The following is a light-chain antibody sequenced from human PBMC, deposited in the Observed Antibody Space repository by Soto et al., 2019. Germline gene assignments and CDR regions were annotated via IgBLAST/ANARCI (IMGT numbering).Light chain of an antibody. Sequence: AIRMTQSPSSFSASTGDRVTITCRASQGVSSYLAWYQQKPGKAPKLLIYAASTLQSGVPSRFSGSGSGTVFTLTISCLQSEDFATYYCHQYYSYPRTFGQGTKVEI. J-gene: IGKJ1*01. V-gene: IGKV1-8*01. CDR2: AAS. CDR1: QGVSSY. CDR3: HQYYSYPRT.